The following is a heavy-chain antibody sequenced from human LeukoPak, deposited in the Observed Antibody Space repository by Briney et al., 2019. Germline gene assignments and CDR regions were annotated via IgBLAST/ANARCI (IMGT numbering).Heavy chain of an antibody. V-gene: IGHV4-30-4*01. CDR1: GGSISSGDYY. Sequence: SQTLSLTCTVSGGSISSGDYYWSWIRQPPGKGLEWIGYIYYSGSTYYNPSLKSRVTISVDTSKNQFSLKLSSVTAADTAAYYCARDGSVIGYWAFDIWGQGTMVTVS. CDR3: ARDGSVIGYWAFDI. J-gene: IGHJ3*02. D-gene: IGHD2-8*02. CDR2: IYYSGST.